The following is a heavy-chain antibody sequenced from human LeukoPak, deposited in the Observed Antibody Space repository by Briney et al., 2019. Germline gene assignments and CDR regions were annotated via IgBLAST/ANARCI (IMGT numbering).Heavy chain of an antibody. J-gene: IGHJ4*02. Sequence: SETLSLACTVSGDSIRSYYWSWIRQPPGKGLEWIGYIYYSGSTNYNPSLKSRVTISLDTSKNQFSLKLNSVTAADTAVYYCATNYAVAGPYYFDYWGQGTLITVSS. CDR1: GDSIRSYY. D-gene: IGHD6-19*01. CDR3: ATNYAVAGPYYFDY. V-gene: IGHV4-59*01. CDR2: IYYSGST.